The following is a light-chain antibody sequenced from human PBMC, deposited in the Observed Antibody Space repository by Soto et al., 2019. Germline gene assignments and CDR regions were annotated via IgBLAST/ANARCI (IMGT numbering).Light chain of an antibody. Sequence: DIQMTQSPSSLSASVGDRVTITCRASQSISSYLNWYQQKPGKAPKLLIYAASSLQSGVPSRFSGSGAGTDFTVTISSLQPEDFATCYCQQSYSTPLTFGGGTKVEIK. CDR1: QSISSY. V-gene: IGKV1-39*01. J-gene: IGKJ4*01. CDR3: QQSYSTPLT. CDR2: AAS.